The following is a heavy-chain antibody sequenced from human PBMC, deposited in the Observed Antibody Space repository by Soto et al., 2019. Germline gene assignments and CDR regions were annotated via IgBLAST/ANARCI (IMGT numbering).Heavy chain of an antibody. CDR3: ARGTAYDSSGYYYYGMDV. V-gene: IGHV3-48*02. CDR2: ISSSSSTI. J-gene: IGHJ6*02. CDR1: GFTFSSYS. Sequence: VESGGGLVQPGGSLRLSCAASGFTFSSYSMNWVRQAPGKGLEWVSYISSSSSTIYYADSVKGRFTISRDNAKNSLYLQMNSLRDEDTAVYYCARGTAYDSSGYYYYGMDVWGQGTTVTVSS. D-gene: IGHD3-22*01.